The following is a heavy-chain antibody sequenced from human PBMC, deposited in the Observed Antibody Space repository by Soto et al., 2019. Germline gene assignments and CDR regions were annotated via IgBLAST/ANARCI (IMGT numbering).Heavy chain of an antibody. CDR3: VRVHDFLSGRPLDV. Sequence: GASVKVSCKASGYTFTSYGISWVRQAPGQGLEWMGWISAYNGNTNYAQNLQGRVTITTDTSTSTAYMELRSQRSDDTAVYYCVRVHDFLSGRPLDVWGQGTTVTVYS. CDR2: ISAYNGNT. V-gene: IGHV1-18*01. J-gene: IGHJ6*02. CDR1: GYTFTSYG. D-gene: IGHD3-3*01.